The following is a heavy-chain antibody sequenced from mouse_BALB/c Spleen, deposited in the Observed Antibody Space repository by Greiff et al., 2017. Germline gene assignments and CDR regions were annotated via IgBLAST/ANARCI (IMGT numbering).Heavy chain of an antibody. D-gene: IGHD1-1*01. V-gene: IGHV1-69*02. CDR3: ANYYGSSYGD. Sequence: VQLQQPGAELVKPGASVKLSCKASGYTFTSYWMHWVKQRPGQGLEWIGEIDPSDSYTNYNQKFKGKATLTVDKSSSTAYMQLSSLTSEDSAVYYCANYYGSSYGDWGQGTTLTVSS. J-gene: IGHJ2*01. CDR2: IDPSDSYT. CDR1: GYTFTSYW.